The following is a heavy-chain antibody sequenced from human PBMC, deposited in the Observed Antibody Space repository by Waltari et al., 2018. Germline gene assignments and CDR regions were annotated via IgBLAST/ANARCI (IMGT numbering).Heavy chain of an antibody. J-gene: IGHJ6*02. Sequence: EVQLVESGGGLVQPGGSLRLSCVASGFTFSIYWMSWVRQAPGKGLEWVANIKEDGSEKYYVDSVKGRFTVSRDNAKNSLYLQMISLRAEDTAVYYCARRSYSYYYGMDVWGQGTTVTVSS. CDR1: GFTFSIYW. CDR3: ARRSYSYYYGMDV. V-gene: IGHV3-7*01. CDR2: IKEDGSEK.